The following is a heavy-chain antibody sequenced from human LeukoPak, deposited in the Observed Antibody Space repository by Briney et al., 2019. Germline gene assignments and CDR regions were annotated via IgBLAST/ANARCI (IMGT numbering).Heavy chain of an antibody. CDR3: ARDRFYGGAVAPIDY. CDR1: GGSISSSSHY. J-gene: IGHJ4*02. Sequence: SETLSLTCTVSGGSISSSSHYWGWIRQPPGKGLEWIGSIYYSGSTYYNPSLKSRVTISVDTSKNQFSLKLSSVTAADTAVYYCARDRFYGGAVAPIDYWGQGTLVTVSS. V-gene: IGHV4-39*07. D-gene: IGHD4/OR15-4a*01. CDR2: IYYSGST.